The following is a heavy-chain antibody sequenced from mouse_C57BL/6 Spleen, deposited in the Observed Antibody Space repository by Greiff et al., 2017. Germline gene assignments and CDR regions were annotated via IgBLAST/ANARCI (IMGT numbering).Heavy chain of an antibody. CDR3: AGTLCDHDGGDY. V-gene: IGHV1-22*01. CDR1: GYTFTDYN. Sequence: VQLQQSGPELVKPGASVKMSCKASGYTFTDYNMHWVKQSHGKSLEWIGYINPNNGGTSYNQKFKGKATLTVNKSSSTAYMELRSLTSEDSAVYDCAGTLCDHDGGDYWGQGTTLTVSS. CDR2: INPNNGGT. D-gene: IGHD2-4*01. J-gene: IGHJ2*01.